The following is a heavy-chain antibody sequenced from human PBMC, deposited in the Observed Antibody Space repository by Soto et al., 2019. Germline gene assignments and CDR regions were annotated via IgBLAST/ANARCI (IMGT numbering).Heavy chain of an antibody. CDR3: ARIIVKKKATNDYAMDV. CDR1: GFTFSSYA. Sequence: QVQLVESGGGVVQPGRSLRLSCAASGFTFSSYAMHWVRQAPGKGLEWVAVISYDGSTKYYADSVKGRFTVSRDNSKKTVYLQMNSLTADDTALYYCARIIVKKKATNDYAMDVWGQGTKFTVSS. V-gene: IGHV3-30-3*01. J-gene: IGHJ6*02. CDR2: ISYDGSTK. D-gene: IGHD5-12*01.